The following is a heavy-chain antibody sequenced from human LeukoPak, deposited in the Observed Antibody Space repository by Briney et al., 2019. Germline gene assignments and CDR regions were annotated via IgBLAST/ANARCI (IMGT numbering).Heavy chain of an antibody. CDR1: GFTFDDYA. CDR3: ATDKYSSGWYYFDY. V-gene: IGHV3-9*01. J-gene: IGHJ4*02. Sequence: PGRSLRLSCAASGFTFDDYAMHWVRQAPGKGLEWVSGISWNSGSIGYADSVKGRFTISRDNAKNSLYLQMNSLRAEDTALYYCATDKYSSGWYYFDYWGQGTLVTVSS. CDR2: ISWNSGSI. D-gene: IGHD6-19*01.